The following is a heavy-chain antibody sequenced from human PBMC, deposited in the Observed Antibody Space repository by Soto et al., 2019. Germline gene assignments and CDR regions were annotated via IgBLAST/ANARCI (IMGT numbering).Heavy chain of an antibody. J-gene: IGHJ6*02. CDR1: GISLTNSGVG. CDR3: AQMDFDLYGMDV. CDR2: IYWDDAK. Sequence: QITLTESGPTLVKPTQTLTLTCTFSGISLTNSGVGVSWIRQPPGKTLEWLAVIYWDDAKHFSPSQKSRLTINKDISKQQVVLTMTNMDSVDTATYFCAQMDFDLYGMDVWGQGTTVIVSS. V-gene: IGHV2-5*02. D-gene: IGHD3-9*01.